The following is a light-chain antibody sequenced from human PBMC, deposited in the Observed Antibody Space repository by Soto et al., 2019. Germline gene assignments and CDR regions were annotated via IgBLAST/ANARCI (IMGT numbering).Light chain of an antibody. CDR2: GAS. CDR3: QQYNNWPLG. J-gene: IGKJ1*01. Sequence: EIVMTQSPATLSVSPGERATHSCRASQSVSSNLAWYQQKPGQAPRLLIYGASTRATGIPARFSGSGSGTEFTLTISSLQSEDFAVYYCQQYNNWPLGFGQGTKVEIK. CDR1: QSVSSN. V-gene: IGKV3-15*01.